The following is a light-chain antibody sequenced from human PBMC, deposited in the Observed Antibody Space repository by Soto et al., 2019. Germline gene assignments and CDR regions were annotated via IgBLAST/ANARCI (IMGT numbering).Light chain of an antibody. J-gene: IGKJ5*01. CDR2: GAS. Sequence: EIVLTQSPGTLSLSPGERATLSCRASQSVSSIAWYQQKPGQAPRLLIYGASSRATGIPDRFSGSGSGTDFTLTISRLESEDFAVYYCQQYGSSPSITFGQGTRLEIK. CDR1: QSVSS. V-gene: IGKV3-20*01. CDR3: QQYGSSPSIT.